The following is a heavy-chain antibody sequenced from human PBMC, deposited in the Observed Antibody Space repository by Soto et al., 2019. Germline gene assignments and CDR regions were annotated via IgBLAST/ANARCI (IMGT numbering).Heavy chain of an antibody. V-gene: IGHV3-15*01. Sequence: GGSLRLSCAASGFTFSNAWMSWVRQAPGKGLEWVGRIKSKTDGGTTDYAAPVKGRFTISRDDSKNTLYLQMNSLKTEDTAVYYCTTDLGGGWADAFDIWGQGTMVTVSS. CDR3: TTDLGGGWADAFDI. CDR2: IKSKTDGGTT. CDR1: GFTFSNAW. D-gene: IGHD2-21*01. J-gene: IGHJ3*02.